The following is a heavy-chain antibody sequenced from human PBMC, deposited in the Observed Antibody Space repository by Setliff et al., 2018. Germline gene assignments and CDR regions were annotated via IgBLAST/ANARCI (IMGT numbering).Heavy chain of an antibody. V-gene: IGHV3-7*01. CDR1: GFTSGF. J-gene: IGHJ4*02. CDR2: IKHDGSEK. Sequence: GGSLRLSCAASGFTSGFSLVRQVPRKGLEYVASIKHDGSEKYYVDSVRGRFTISRDNSKNTLYLQMNSLRPEDTAVYYCARTCSGSGCYAGLESWGQGTPVTVSS. CDR3: ARTCSGSGCYAGLES. D-gene: IGHD2-15*01.